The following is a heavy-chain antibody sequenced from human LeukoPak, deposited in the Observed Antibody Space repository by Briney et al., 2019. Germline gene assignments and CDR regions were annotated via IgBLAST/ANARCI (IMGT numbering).Heavy chain of an antibody. V-gene: IGHV3-30*18. D-gene: IGHD6-13*01. J-gene: IGHJ6*02. CDR2: ISYDGSNK. CDR3: AKEVSPRPYSSTLYYYYGMDV. CDR1: GFTFSSYG. Sequence: PGGSLRLSCAASGFTFSSYGMHWVRQAPGKGLEGVAVISYDGSNKYYADSVKGRFTISRDNSKNTLYLQMNSLRAEDTAVYYCAKEVSPRPYSSTLYYYYGMDVWGQGTTVTVSS.